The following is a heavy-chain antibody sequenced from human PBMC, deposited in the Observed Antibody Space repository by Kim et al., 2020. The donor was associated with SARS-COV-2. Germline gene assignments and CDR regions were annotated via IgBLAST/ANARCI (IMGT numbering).Heavy chain of an antibody. Sequence: ASVKVSCKASGYTFTSYYMHWVRQAPGQGLEWMGIINPSGGSTSYAQKFQGRVTMTRDTSTSTVYMELSSLRSEDTAVYYCARGRTYDILTGHDYYFDYWGQGTLVTVSS. CDR3: ARGRTYDILTGHDYYFDY. CDR2: INPSGGST. V-gene: IGHV1-46*01. CDR1: GYTFTSYY. J-gene: IGHJ4*02. D-gene: IGHD3-9*01.